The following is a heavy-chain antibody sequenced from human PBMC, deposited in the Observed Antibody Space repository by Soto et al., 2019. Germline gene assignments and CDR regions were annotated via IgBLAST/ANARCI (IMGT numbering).Heavy chain of an antibody. CDR1: GFTFTSYA. CDR3: AKGAPLLADGTWWFDP. Sequence: PGGSLRLSCAASGFTFTSYAMNWVRQAPGQGLEWVSTISYSGHTTYYADSVKGRFTISRDNSNNTLYLQMDSLRGEDTAVYYCAKGAPLLADGTWWFDPWGQGTLVTVSS. J-gene: IGHJ5*02. D-gene: IGHD6-13*01. V-gene: IGHV3-23*01. CDR2: ISYSGHTT.